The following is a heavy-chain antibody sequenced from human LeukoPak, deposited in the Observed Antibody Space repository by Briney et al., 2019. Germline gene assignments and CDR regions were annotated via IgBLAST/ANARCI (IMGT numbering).Heavy chain of an antibody. V-gene: IGHV4-34*01. CDR2: IDHRGST. J-gene: IGHJ3*02. CDR1: GGSFSDHY. Sequence: SETLSLTCALYGGSFSDHYWSWVRHPPGKGLEWIGEIDHRGSTHYNASLMSRVTMSIDTSNNHFSLKLRSVTAADTAVYYCARRTPQMTTNEYALDIWGQGTMVTVSS. D-gene: IGHD5-24*01. CDR3: ARRTPQMTTNEYALDI.